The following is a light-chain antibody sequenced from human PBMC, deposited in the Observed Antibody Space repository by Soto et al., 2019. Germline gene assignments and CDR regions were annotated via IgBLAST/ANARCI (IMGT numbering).Light chain of an antibody. CDR1: QSVSSY. CDR2: DAS. CDR3: QQRSNWIT. J-gene: IGKJ2*01. Sequence: EIVLTQSPATLSLSPGERATLSCRASQSVSSYLAGYQQKPGQAPRILIYDASNRATGIPARFSGSGSGTDFTLTNSSLEPEDFAVYYCQQRSNWITLGQGTKLEIK. V-gene: IGKV3-11*01.